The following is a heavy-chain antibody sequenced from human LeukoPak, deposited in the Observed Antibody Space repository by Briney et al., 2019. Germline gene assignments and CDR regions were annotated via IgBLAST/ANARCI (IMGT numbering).Heavy chain of an antibody. Sequence: SETLSLTCTVSGGSISSSSYYWGWIRQPPGKGLEWIGSIYYSGSTYYNPSLKSRVTISVDTSKNQFSLKLSSVTAADTAVYYCARHRYYYRSGSYYGAPYYMDVWGKGTTVTISS. CDR2: IYYSGST. J-gene: IGHJ6*03. D-gene: IGHD3-10*01. CDR3: ARHRYYYRSGSYYGAPYYMDV. V-gene: IGHV4-39*01. CDR1: GGSISSSSYY.